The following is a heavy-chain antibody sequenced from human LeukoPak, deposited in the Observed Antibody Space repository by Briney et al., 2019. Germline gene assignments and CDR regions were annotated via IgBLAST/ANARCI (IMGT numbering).Heavy chain of an antibody. CDR2: INSDGSST. V-gene: IGHV3-74*01. J-gene: IGHJ4*02. CDR1: RFTFSTYW. D-gene: IGHD1-14*01. CDR3: AKDVRTKRPPPEGFDY. Sequence: GGSLRLSCAASRFTFSTYWMHWVRQAPGKGLVWVSRINSDGSSTGYADSVKGRFTISRDNAKNTLYLQMNSLRVDDTAVYYCAKDVRTKRPPPEGFDYWGQGTPVTVSS.